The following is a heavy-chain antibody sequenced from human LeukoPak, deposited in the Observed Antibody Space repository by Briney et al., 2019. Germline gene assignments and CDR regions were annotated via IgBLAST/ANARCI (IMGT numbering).Heavy chain of an antibody. CDR1: GFTFGDYA. D-gene: IGHD1-1*01. CDR2: IRSKAYGETA. Sequence: GGSLRLSCTASGFTFGDYAMSWIRQAPGKGREWVGFIRSKAYGETADYAASVKGRFTISRDDSKAIAYLQMNSLKTEDTAVYHCTRDRGAYNLYDYWGQGTLVTVSS. V-gene: IGHV3-49*03. CDR3: TRDRGAYNLYDY. J-gene: IGHJ4*02.